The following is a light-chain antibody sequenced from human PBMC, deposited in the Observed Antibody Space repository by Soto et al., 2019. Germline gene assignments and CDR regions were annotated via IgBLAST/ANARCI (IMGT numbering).Light chain of an antibody. Sequence: IQLTQSESFLSASVGDRVTITCRASQSISSYLAWYQQKPGKAPKLLIYAASTLQSGVPSRFSGSGSGTEFTVTISSLQPEDFATYHCQQLNSYTSMYTFGQGTKLEIK. J-gene: IGKJ2*01. V-gene: IGKV1-9*01. CDR2: AAS. CDR1: QSISSY. CDR3: QQLNSYTSMYT.